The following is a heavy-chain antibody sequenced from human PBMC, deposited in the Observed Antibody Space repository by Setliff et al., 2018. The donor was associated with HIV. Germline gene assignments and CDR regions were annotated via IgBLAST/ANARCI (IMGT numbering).Heavy chain of an antibody. Sequence: PPETLSLTCTVSGGSVNIFYWSWIRQPPGKGLEWLGYIHYSGSTYYNPSLKSRVTMSLDTSKNQFSLKVSSVTAADTAVYYCAEGRDGYKTGYWGQGTLVTVSS. CDR2: IHYSGST. V-gene: IGHV4-59*02. CDR3: AEGRDGYKTGY. CDR1: GGSVNIFY. J-gene: IGHJ4*02. D-gene: IGHD1-1*01.